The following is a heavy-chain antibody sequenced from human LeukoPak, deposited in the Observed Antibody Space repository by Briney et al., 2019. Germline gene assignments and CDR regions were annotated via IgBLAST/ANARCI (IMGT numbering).Heavy chain of an antibody. J-gene: IGHJ4*02. CDR2: FDPEEAKM. D-gene: IGHD3-3*01. V-gene: IGHV1-24*01. CDR3: TTRSGDFWSGFVN. CDR1: GNSLSGLS. Sequence: ASVKVSCKVSGNSLSGLSIQWVRQAPGKGLACMGGFDPEEAKMVCAQNFQGRVTMTEDTSTQTAYMELSGLTSDDTAVYYCTTRSGDFWSGFVNWGQGTLVTVSS.